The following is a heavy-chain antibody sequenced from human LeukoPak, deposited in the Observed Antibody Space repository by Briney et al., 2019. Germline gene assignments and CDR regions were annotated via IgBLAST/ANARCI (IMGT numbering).Heavy chain of an antibody. CDR2: ISSSSSYI. V-gene: IGHV3-21*04. J-gene: IGHJ4*02. Sequence: GGSLRLSCAASGFTFSSYSMNWVRQAPGKGLEWVSSISSSSSYIYYADSVKGRFTISRDNAKNSLYLQMNSLRAEDTALYYCAKDGGRRADWIDYWGQGTLVTVSS. CDR3: AKDGGRRADWIDY. CDR1: GFTFSSYS. D-gene: IGHD2-21*01.